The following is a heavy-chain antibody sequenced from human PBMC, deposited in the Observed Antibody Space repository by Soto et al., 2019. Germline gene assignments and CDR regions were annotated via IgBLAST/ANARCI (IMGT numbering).Heavy chain of an antibody. CDR3: AKVRYSSPMGYYYGMDV. D-gene: IGHD6-19*01. J-gene: IGHJ6*02. Sequence: QVQLEQSGGEVKKPGSSVKVSCKASGVTFSKCIMTWVRQAPGLGLEWVGGIIPIFGTANYAQKFQGRVTITADESTSTSYMEVNNLRSEDTAVYYCAKVRYSSPMGYYYGMDVWGQGTTVTVSS. CDR2: IIPIFGTA. V-gene: IGHV1-69*01. CDR1: GVTFSKCI.